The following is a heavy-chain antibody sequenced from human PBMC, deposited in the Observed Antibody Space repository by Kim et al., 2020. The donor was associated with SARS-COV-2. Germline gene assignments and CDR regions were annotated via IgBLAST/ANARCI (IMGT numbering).Heavy chain of an antibody. Sequence: SVKVSCKASGGTFSSYAISWVRQAPGQGLEWMGRIIPILGIANYAQKFQGRVTITADKSTSTAYMELSSLRSEDTAVYYCARGGIAAAGSNVWGQGTTVTVSS. D-gene: IGHD6-13*01. CDR2: IIPILGIA. V-gene: IGHV1-69*04. CDR1: GGTFSSYA. CDR3: ARGGIAAAGSNV. J-gene: IGHJ6*02.